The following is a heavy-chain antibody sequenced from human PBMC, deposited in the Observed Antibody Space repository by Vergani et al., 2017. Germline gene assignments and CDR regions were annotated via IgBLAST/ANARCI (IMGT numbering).Heavy chain of an antibody. V-gene: IGHV3-48*01. D-gene: IGHD3-3*01. Sequence: EVQLVESGGGLVQPGGSLRLSCAASGFTFSSYSMNWVRQAPGKGLEWVSYISSSSSTIYYADSVKGRFTISRDNAKNSLYLQMNSLRAEDTAVYYCARGVPKIQPYYDFWRATGYWYFDLWGRGTLVTVSS. CDR1: GFTFSSYS. J-gene: IGHJ2*01. CDR2: ISSSSSTI. CDR3: ARGVPKIQPYYDFWRATGYWYFDL.